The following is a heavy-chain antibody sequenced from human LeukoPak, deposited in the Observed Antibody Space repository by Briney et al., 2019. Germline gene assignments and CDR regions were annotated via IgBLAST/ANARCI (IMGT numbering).Heavy chain of an antibody. CDR2: ITSSGGST. J-gene: IGHJ4*02. CDR3: AKPTVAYSSSSPLDY. V-gene: IGHV3-23*01. D-gene: IGHD6-6*01. CDR1: GFTFSIFV. Sequence: GGSLRLSCAASGFTFSIFVMNWVRQAPGKGLECVSTITSSGGSTYYADSVKGRFTISRDNSKNTLYLQLNSLRAEDTAVYYCAKPTVAYSSSSPLDYWGQGTLVTVSS.